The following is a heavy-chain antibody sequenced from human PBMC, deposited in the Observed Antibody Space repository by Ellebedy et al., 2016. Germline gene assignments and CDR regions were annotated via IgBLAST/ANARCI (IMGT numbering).Heavy chain of an antibody. CDR1: GYTFTSYG. V-gene: IGHV1-2*04. CDR3: ARGLRDGYNMWYFDY. J-gene: IGHJ4*02. Sequence: ASVKVSCKASGYTFTSYGISWVRQAPGQGLEWMGWINPNSGGTNYAQKFQGWVTMTRDTSISTAYMELSRLRSDDTAVYYCARGLRDGYNMWYFDYWGQGTLVTVSS. CDR2: INPNSGGT. D-gene: IGHD5-24*01.